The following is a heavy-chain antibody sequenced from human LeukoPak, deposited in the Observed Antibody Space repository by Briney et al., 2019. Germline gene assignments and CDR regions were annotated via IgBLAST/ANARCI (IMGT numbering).Heavy chain of an antibody. CDR3: ATEGFEYTGSWVAFDI. Sequence: GGSLRLSCPASGFTFSNAWMTWVRQAPGKGLEWVGRIKTKNAGGTTDHAAPVKGRFTISRDDAKNTLFLQMNSLKTDDTAVYYCATEGFEYTGSWVAFDIWGQGTMVTVSS. J-gene: IGHJ3*02. V-gene: IGHV3-15*01. CDR1: GFTFSNAW. CDR2: IKTKNAGGTT. D-gene: IGHD1-26*01.